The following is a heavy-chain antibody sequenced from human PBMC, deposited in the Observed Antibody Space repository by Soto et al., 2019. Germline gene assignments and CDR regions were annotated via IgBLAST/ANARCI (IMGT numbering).Heavy chain of an antibody. CDR2: IYYSGST. CDR1: GGSISSSNHY. J-gene: IGHJ3*02. Sequence: PSETLSLTCAVSGGSISSSNHYWDWIRQPPGKGPEWIGRIYYSGSTYYNPSLKSRVTISVDTSKNQFSLKLSSVTAADTAVYYCARRELDPTNNDAFQIWGQGTMVTV. CDR3: ARRELDPTNNDAFQI. D-gene: IGHD1-1*01. V-gene: IGHV4-39*01.